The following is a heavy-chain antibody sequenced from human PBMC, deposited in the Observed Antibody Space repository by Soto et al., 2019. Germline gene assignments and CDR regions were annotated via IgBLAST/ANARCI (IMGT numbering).Heavy chain of an antibody. CDR2: IYSGGST. Sequence: GGSLRLSCAASGFTVSSNYMSWVRQAPGKGLEWVSVIYSGGSTYYADSVKGRFTISRDNSKNTLYLQMNSLRAEDTAVYYCARDLLFGVAAYGYWGQGTLVTVSS. CDR1: GFTVSSNY. D-gene: IGHD3-3*01. J-gene: IGHJ4*02. CDR3: ARDLLFGVAAYGY. V-gene: IGHV3-66*01.